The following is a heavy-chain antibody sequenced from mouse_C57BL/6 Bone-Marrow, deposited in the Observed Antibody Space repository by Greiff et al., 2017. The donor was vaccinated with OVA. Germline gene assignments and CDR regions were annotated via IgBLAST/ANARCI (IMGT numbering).Heavy chain of an antibody. V-gene: IGHV14-2*01. CDR2: IDPEDGET. CDR3: ARSITTVVAPYAMDY. D-gene: IGHD1-1*01. CDR1: GFNIKDYY. J-gene: IGHJ4*01. Sequence: EVKLQESGAELVKPGASVKLSCTASGFNIKDYYMHWVKQRTEQGLEWIGRIDPEDGETKYAPKFQGKATITADTSSNTAYLQLSSLTSEDTAVYYCARSITTVVAPYAMDYWGQGTSVTVSS.